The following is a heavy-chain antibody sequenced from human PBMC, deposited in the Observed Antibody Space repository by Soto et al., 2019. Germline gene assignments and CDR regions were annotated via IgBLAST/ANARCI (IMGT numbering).Heavy chain of an antibody. V-gene: IGHV3-53*04. Sequence: EVQLVESGGGLVQPGGSLRLSCAFSGFTVRSNYMSWVRQAPGKGLEGVSVIYSGGSTYYADSVKGRFTISRHNSKNTLYLQMNSLRAEDTAVYYCIGGYYYYYYMDVWGKGTTVTVSS. J-gene: IGHJ6*03. CDR1: GFTVRSNY. CDR3: IGGYYYYYYMDV. CDR2: IYSGGST. D-gene: IGHD2-15*01.